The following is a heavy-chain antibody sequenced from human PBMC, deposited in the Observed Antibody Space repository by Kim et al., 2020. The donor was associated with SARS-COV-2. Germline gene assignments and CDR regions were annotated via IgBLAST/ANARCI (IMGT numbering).Heavy chain of an antibody. Sequence: GGSLRLSCAASGFTFSSYEMNWVRQAPGKGLEWVSYISSSGSTIYYADSVKGRFTISRDNAKNSLYLQMNSLRAEDTAVYYCAGTATIFGVVINYWGQGTLVTVSS. J-gene: IGHJ4*02. V-gene: IGHV3-48*03. CDR3: AGTATIFGVVINY. CDR1: GFTFSSYE. D-gene: IGHD3-3*01. CDR2: ISSSGSTI.